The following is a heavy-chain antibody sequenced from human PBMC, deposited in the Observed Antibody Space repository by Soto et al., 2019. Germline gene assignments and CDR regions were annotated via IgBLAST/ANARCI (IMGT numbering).Heavy chain of an antibody. J-gene: IGHJ6*02. CDR2: IYYSGST. CDR1: GGSISSGGYY. V-gene: IGHV4-30-4*08. CDR3: AGYWIRKRSSGYYYGMDV. Sequence: SETLSLTCTVSGGSISSGGYYWSWIRQHPGKGLEWIGYIYYSGSTYYNPSLKSRVTISVDTSKNQFSLKLSSVTAADTAVYYLAGYWIRKRSSGYYYGMDVWGQGTTVTVSS. D-gene: IGHD2-2*03.